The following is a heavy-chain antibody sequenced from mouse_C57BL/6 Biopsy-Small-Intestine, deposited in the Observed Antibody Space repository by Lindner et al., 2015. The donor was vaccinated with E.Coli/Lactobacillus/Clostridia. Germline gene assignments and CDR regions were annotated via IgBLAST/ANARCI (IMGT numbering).Heavy chain of an antibody. J-gene: IGHJ3*01. CDR3: TTDYSNYE. V-gene: IGHV14-4*01. D-gene: IGHD2-5*01. CDR1: GFNIKDDY. CDR2: IDPENGDT. Sequence: VQLQESGAELVRPGASVKLSCTASGFNIKDDYMHWVKQRPEQGLEWIGWIDPENGDTEYASKFQGKATITADTSSNTAYLQLSSLTSEDTAVYYCTTDYSNYEGGQGTLVTVSA.